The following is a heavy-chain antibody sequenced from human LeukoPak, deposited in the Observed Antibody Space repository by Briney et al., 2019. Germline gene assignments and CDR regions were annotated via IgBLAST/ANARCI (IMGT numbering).Heavy chain of an antibody. CDR2: IYSGGGT. D-gene: IGHD1-26*01. J-gene: IGHJ4*02. CDR3: ARDPTYYYFDY. CDR1: GFTVSSNY. Sequence: GGSLRLSWAASGFTVSSNYMSWVRQAPGKGLQWVLVIYSGGGTYYADSVKGRFTISRDNSKNTLYLQMNNVRPEDTAMYYCARDPTYYYFDYWGQGTLVTVSS. V-gene: IGHV3-66*02.